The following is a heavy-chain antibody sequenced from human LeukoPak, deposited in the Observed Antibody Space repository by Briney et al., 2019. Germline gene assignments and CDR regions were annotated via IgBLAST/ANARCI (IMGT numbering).Heavy chain of an antibody. CDR2: IGTAGDT. Sequence: PGGSLRLSCAASGFTFSSYDMHWVRQATGKGLEWVSAIGTAGDTYYPGSVKGRFTNSRENAKNALYLQMNSLRAEDTAVYYCARGLLGFYYGMGVWGQGTTVTVSS. D-gene: IGHD2-21*01. CDR3: ARGLLGFYYGMGV. J-gene: IGHJ6*02. CDR1: GFTFSSYD. V-gene: IGHV3-13*01.